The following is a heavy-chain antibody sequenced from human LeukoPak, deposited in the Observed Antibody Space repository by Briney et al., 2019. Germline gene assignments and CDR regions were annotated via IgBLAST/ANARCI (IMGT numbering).Heavy chain of an antibody. CDR1: GGSISTHY. CDR2: IYTSGST. Sequence: SETLSLACTVSGGSISTHYCNWVRQPAGKGLEWIGRIYTSGSTNYNPSLKSRVTMSVDTSKNQFSPKLSSVTAADTAVYYCARDAGSMMTSLDYWGQGTLVTVSS. D-gene: IGHD3-22*01. CDR3: ARDAGSMMTSLDY. V-gene: IGHV4-4*07. J-gene: IGHJ4*02.